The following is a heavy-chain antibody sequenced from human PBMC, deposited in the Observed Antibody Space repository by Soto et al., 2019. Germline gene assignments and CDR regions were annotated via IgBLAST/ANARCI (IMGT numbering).Heavy chain of an antibody. CDR2: IIPIFGTA. Sequence: GASVKVSCKASGGTFSSYAISWVRQAPGQGLGWMGGIIPIFGTANYAQKFQGRVTITADESTSTAYMELSSLRSEDTAVYYCARGSYSSSPRFGYWGQGTLVTVSS. J-gene: IGHJ4*02. CDR1: GGTFSSYA. CDR3: ARGSYSSSPRFGY. D-gene: IGHD6-13*01. V-gene: IGHV1-69*13.